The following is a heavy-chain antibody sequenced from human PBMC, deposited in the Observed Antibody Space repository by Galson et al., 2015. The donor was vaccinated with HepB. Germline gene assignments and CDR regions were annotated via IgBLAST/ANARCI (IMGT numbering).Heavy chain of an antibody. CDR1: GFTFSSYS. D-gene: IGHD4-17*01. Sequence: SLRLSCAASGFTFSSYSMNWVRQAPGKGLESVSGVHTDGYTYYAESVKGRFTISRDNSKNTLYLQMNSLRPEDTAVYFCAKDHDCGDWGQGALVTVSS. J-gene: IGHJ4*02. CDR3: AKDHDCGD. V-gene: IGHV3-64D*06. CDR2: VHTDGYT.